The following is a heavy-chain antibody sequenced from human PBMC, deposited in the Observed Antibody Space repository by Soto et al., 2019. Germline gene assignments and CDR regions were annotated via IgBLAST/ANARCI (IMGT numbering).Heavy chain of an antibody. J-gene: IGHJ4*02. CDR1: GFIFSYYY. D-gene: IGHD2-15*01. Sequence: GGSLRLSCEASGFIFSYYYMSWVRQAPGKGLEWVANIKEDGSDKYYMDSVRGRFTISRDNAKNSLYLQMNSLRPEDTAVYYCATHSEGSLNYWGLGPLLTVSS. V-gene: IGHV3-7*01. CDR2: IKEDGSDK. CDR3: ATHSEGSLNY.